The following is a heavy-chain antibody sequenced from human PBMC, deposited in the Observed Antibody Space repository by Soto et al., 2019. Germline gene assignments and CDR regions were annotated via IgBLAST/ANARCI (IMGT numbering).Heavy chain of an antibody. D-gene: IGHD3-16*01. CDR3: ATLFGLRLGEDADY. CDR1: GYTLTESS. Sequence: ASVKVSCKVSGYTLTESSMHWVRQAPGKGLEWMGGFDPEDGETIYAQKFQGRVTMTEDTSTDTAYMELSSLRSEDTAVYYCATLFGLRLGEDADYWGQGTPVTVS. CDR2: FDPEDGET. V-gene: IGHV1-24*01. J-gene: IGHJ4*02.